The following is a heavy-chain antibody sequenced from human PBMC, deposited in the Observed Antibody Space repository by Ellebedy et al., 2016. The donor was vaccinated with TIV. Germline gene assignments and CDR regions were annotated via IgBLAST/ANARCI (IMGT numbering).Heavy chain of an antibody. CDR3: ARDYGGNMTLGN. Sequence: AASVKVSCKGSGFTFTSYGFSWVRQAPGQGLEWLAYISGYNGNTNYAQEFQDRVTLSTDTSTGTAYMELRSLRSDDTAVYYCARDYGGNMTLGNWGQGTLVTVSS. CDR1: GFTFTSYG. CDR2: ISGYNGNT. V-gene: IGHV1-18*04. D-gene: IGHD4-23*01. J-gene: IGHJ4*02.